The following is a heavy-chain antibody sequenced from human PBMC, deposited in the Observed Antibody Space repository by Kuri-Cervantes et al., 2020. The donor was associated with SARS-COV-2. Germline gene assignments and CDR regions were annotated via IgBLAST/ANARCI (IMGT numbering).Heavy chain of an antibody. V-gene: IGHV3-7*01. CDR1: GFTFSSYW. CDR3: ARDKDDGSGDGFDY. J-gene: IGHJ4*02. CDR2: IKQDGSEK. D-gene: IGHD3-10*01. Sequence: GGTLRLSCAASGFTFSSYWMSWVRQAPGKGLEWVANIKQDGSEKYYVDSVKGRFTISRDNAKNSLYLQMNSLRAEDTAVYYCARDKDDGSGDGFDYWGQGTLVTVSS.